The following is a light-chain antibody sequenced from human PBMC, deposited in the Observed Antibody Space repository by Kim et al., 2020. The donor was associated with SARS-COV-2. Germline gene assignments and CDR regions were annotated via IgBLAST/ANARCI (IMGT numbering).Light chain of an antibody. V-gene: IGKV1-5*03. Sequence: ASLGDRVTITCRASQSISSWLAWYQQKQGKAPKLLIYKASSLESGVPSRFSGSGSGTEFTLTISSLQPDDFATYYCQQYNSYSLTFGGGTKVDIK. J-gene: IGKJ4*01. CDR3: QQYNSYSLT. CDR1: QSISSW. CDR2: KAS.